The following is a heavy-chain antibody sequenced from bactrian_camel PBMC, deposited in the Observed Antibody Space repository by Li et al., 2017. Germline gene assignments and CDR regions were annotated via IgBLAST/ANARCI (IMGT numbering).Heavy chain of an antibody. CDR1: GVIGSPYC. Sequence: HVQLVESGGGSVQAGGSLRLSCATSGVIGSPYCMGWFRQAPGKEREGVATINSYGTTTYADSVKGRSTISTDDANNTLDLQLDSLQPEDTAMYHCAADKLVGDMYDPRVYRSWGQGTQVTVS. CDR3: AADKLVGDMYDPRVYRS. CDR2: INSYGTT. D-gene: IGHD3*01. V-gene: IGHV3S53*01. J-gene: IGHJ6*01.